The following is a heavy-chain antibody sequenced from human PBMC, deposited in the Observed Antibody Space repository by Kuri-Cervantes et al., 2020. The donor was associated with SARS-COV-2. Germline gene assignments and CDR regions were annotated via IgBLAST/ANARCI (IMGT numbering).Heavy chain of an antibody. D-gene: IGHD3-3*01. CDR2: ISNIGSYI. CDR3: ARDCYDFNNGYYTGQFAY. Sequence: GGSLRLSCAVSGFTFSSYSMSWVRQAPGKGLEWVSSISNIGSYIYYADSVRGRFTISRDNAKNSLYLQMNSLRAEDTAVYYCARDCYDFNNGYYTGQFAYWGQGTLVTVSS. V-gene: IGHV3-21*01. J-gene: IGHJ4*02. CDR1: GFTFSSYS.